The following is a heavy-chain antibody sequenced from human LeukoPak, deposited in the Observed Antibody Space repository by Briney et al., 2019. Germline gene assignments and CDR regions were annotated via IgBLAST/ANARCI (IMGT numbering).Heavy chain of an antibody. D-gene: IGHD5-12*01. V-gene: IGHV3-7*01. J-gene: IGHJ4*02. CDR1: GFTFSNYW. CDR2: INQDGSEE. Sequence: GGSLRLSCAASGFTFSNYWMTWVRQAPGKGLGWVAHINQDGSEEHYMDSVKARFTISRDNAKNSLSLQMNSLRAEDTAVYYCVRDVEVSGYDLPDDWGQGTLVTVSS. CDR3: VRDVEVSGYDLPDD.